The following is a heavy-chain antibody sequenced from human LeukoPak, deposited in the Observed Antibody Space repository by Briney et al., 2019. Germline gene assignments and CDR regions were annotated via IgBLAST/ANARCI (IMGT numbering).Heavy chain of an antibody. Sequence: TSETLSLTCTVSGGSISSSSYYWGWIRQPPGKGLAWIGSIYYSGSTYYNPSLKSRVTISVDTSKNQFSPKLSSVTAADTAVYYCARRSGSQGWFDPWGQGTLVTVSS. J-gene: IGHJ5*02. CDR2: IYYSGST. V-gene: IGHV4-39*01. CDR1: GGSISSSSYY. CDR3: ARRSGSQGWFDP. D-gene: IGHD1-26*01.